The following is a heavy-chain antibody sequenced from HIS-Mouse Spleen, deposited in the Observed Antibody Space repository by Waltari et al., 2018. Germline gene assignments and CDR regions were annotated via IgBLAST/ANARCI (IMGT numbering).Heavy chain of an antibody. CDR3: AREIPYSSSWYDWYFDL. CDR2: IYYSEST. D-gene: IGHD6-13*01. Sequence: QLQLQESGPGLVKPSEPLPLTCTVSGGSISSCSYYWGWIRQPPGKGLECIGSIYYSESTSSPPSLKSRITISEDTSRTQFALRLSYVTAADTAVYYCAREIPYSSSWYDWYFDLWGRGTLVTVSS. J-gene: IGHJ2*01. CDR1: GGSISSCSYY. V-gene: IGHV4-39*07.